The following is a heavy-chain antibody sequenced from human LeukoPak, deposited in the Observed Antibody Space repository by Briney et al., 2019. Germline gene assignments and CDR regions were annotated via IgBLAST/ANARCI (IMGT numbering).Heavy chain of an antibody. Sequence: PXGSLXLXCAASGFTFSRYWMSWVRQAPGKGMEWVATIKQDGSEKYYVDSVKGRFTIYRDNAKNSLDVKMNRVRGGDTGVYDCAXSGMVYSYXXWYFDYWGQGTLVTVSS. V-gene: IGHV3-7*01. D-gene: IGHD5-18*01. CDR3: AXSGMVYSYXXWYFDY. CDR1: GFTFSRYW. CDR2: IKQDGSEK. J-gene: IGHJ4*02.